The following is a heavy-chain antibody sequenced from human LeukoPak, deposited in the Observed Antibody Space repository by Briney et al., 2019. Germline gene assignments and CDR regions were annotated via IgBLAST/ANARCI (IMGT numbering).Heavy chain of an antibody. CDR3: ARGAITMVRGWEFDY. CDR2: IGGSGGST. D-gene: IGHD3-10*01. CDR1: GFTFSSYA. Sequence: GGSLRLSCAASGFTFSSYAMSWVRQAPGKGLEWVSAIGGSGGSTYYADSVKGRFTISRDNSKNTLYLQMNSLRVEDTAVYYCARGAITMVRGWEFDYWGQGTLVTVSS. V-gene: IGHV3-23*01. J-gene: IGHJ4*02.